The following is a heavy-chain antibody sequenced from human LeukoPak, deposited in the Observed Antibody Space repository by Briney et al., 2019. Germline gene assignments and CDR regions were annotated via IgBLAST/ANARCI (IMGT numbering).Heavy chain of an antibody. D-gene: IGHD2-21*02. Sequence: SGTLSLTCAVSGGSISSSNWWSWVRQPPGKGLEWIGEIYHSGSTNYNPSLKSRVTISVDKSKNQFSLKLSSVTAADTAVYYCARELPVVVTDNDAFDIWGQGTMVTVSS. CDR1: GGSISSSNW. V-gene: IGHV4-4*02. J-gene: IGHJ3*02. CDR3: ARELPVVVTDNDAFDI. CDR2: IYHSGST.